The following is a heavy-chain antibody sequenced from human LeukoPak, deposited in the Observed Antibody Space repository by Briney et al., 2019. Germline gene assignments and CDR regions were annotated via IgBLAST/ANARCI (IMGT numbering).Heavy chain of an antibody. CDR2: INPSGGST. J-gene: IGHJ4*02. Sequence: AASVKVSCKASGYTFTSYYMHWVRQAPGQGLEWMGIINPSGGSTSYAQKFQGRVTMTRDTSTSTAYMELSSLRSEDTAVYYCARDRIAAAPDDYWGQGTLVTVSS. CDR3: ARDRIAAAPDDY. CDR1: GYTFTSYY. D-gene: IGHD6-13*01. V-gene: IGHV1-46*01.